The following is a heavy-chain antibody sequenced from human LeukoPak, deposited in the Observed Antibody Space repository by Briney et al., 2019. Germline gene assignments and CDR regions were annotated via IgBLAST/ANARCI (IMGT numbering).Heavy chain of an antibody. CDR2: INTYTGNT. J-gene: IGHJ6*03. CDR1: GYTFTTYG. Sequence: ASVKVSCRASGYTFTTYGITWVRQALGQGLEWVGWINTYTGNTNYAQKLQGRVTMTTETSTSTAYMELRSLTSDDTAVYYCARVREFYHMDVWGKGTTVTVSS. CDR3: ARVREFYHMDV. V-gene: IGHV1-18*01. D-gene: IGHD3-10*01.